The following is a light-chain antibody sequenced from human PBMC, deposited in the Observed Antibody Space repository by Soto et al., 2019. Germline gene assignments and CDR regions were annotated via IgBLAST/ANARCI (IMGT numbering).Light chain of an antibody. CDR2: AAS. CDR1: QNISVY. V-gene: IGKV3-11*01. Sequence: EIVLTQSPATLSLSPWERATLSCRASQNISVYLAWYRQKPGQAPRLLIYAASNRATGIPARFSGSGSGTDSTLTINRLEPEDFAVYYCQDYGTSWTFGQGTKVDIK. J-gene: IGKJ1*01. CDR3: QDYGTSWT.